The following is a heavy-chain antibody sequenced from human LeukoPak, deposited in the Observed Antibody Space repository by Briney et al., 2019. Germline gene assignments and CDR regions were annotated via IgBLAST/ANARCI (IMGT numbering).Heavy chain of an antibody. V-gene: IGHV3-66*04. Sequence: GGSLRLSCAASGITVSSNYMIWVRQAPGKGLEWVSVIYSVGSTFYADSVRGRFTISRDISNNPLYLQMNSLRAEDTAVYYCARLVAAPGDYWGQGTLVTVSS. J-gene: IGHJ4*02. CDR1: GITVSSNY. CDR3: ARLVAAPGDY. D-gene: IGHD2-21*01. CDR2: IYSVGST.